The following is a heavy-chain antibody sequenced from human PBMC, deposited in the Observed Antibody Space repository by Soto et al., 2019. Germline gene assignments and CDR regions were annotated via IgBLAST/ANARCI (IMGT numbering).Heavy chain of an antibody. D-gene: IGHD3-22*01. CDR1: GFTFSDYY. V-gene: IGHV3-11*06. CDR3: ARVRRYYYDSSGYQYYFDY. J-gene: IGHJ4*02. Sequence: SGGSLRLSCAASGFTFSDYYMSWIRQAPGKGLEWVSYISSSSSYTNYADSVKGRFTISRDNAKNSLYLQMNSLRAEDTAVYYCARVRRYYYDSSGYQYYFDYWGQGTLVTVSS. CDR2: ISSSSSYT.